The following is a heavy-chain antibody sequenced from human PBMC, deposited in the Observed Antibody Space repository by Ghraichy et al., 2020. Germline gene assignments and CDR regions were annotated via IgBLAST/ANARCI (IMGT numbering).Heavy chain of an antibody. J-gene: IGHJ6*02. Sequence: ASVKVSCKASGYTFTSYAMNWVRQAPGQGLEWMGWINTNTGNPTYAQGFTGRFVFSLDTSVSTAYLQISSLKAEDTAVYYCARDLRVAPLYYYYGMDVWGQGTTVTVSS. D-gene: IGHD2-8*02. CDR3: ARDLRVAPLYYYYGMDV. CDR2: INTNTGNP. CDR1: GYTFTSYA. V-gene: IGHV7-4-1*02.